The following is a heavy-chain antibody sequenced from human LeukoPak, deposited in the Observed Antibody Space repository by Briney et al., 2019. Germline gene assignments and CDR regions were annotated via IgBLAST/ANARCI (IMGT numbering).Heavy chain of an antibody. CDR2: IVVGSGNT. J-gene: IGHJ4*02. D-gene: IGHD5-18*01. CDR1: GFTFTSSA. CDR3: ARGGYSYGHFDY. V-gene: IGHV1-58*01. Sequence: ASVKVSCKASGFTFTSSAVQWVRQARGQRLEWIGWIVVGSGNTNYAQKFQERVTITRDMSTSTAYMELSSLRSEDTAVYYCARGGYSYGHFDYWGQGTLVTVSS.